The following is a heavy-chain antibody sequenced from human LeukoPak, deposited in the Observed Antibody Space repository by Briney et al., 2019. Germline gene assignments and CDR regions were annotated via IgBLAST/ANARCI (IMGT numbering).Heavy chain of an antibody. V-gene: IGHV3-9*02. D-gene: IGHD1-26*01. Sequence: GGSLRLSCVVSGITPSNYGMSWVRQAPGKGLEWVSGISWNSGSIGYADSVKGQFTISRDNAKNSLYLQMNSLRAEDTALYYCAKEMDSGSYSYYYYYGMDVWGQGTTVTVSS. CDR3: AKEMDSGSYSYYYYYGMDV. J-gene: IGHJ6*02. CDR1: GITPSNYG. CDR2: ISWNSGSI.